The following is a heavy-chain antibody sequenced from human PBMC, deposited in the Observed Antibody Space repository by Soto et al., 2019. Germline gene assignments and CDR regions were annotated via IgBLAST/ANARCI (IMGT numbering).Heavy chain of an antibody. D-gene: IGHD3-22*01. Sequence: EVQLVESGGGLVQPGGSLRLSCAVSGFNFSSYSMNWVRQAPGKGLEWVSYSSSSRSTIYYADSVKGRFTISRDNAKNSLYRHMNSLIVEDMAVYYCARGRTYHYVSCGYPDAFDIWGQGTMVTVSS. CDR2: SSSSRSTI. CDR3: ARGRTYHYVSCGYPDAFDI. J-gene: IGHJ3*02. CDR1: GFNFSSYS. V-gene: IGHV3-48*01.